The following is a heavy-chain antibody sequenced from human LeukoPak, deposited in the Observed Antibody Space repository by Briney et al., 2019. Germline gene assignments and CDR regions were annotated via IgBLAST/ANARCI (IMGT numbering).Heavy chain of an antibody. J-gene: IGHJ6*02. Sequence: GASVKVSCKASGYTFTSYYMHWVRQAPGQGLEWMGIINPSGGSTSYAQKFQGRVTMTRDTSTSTVCMELSSLRSEDTAVYYCARDLSTMIVGGYYYGMDVWGQGTTVTVSS. CDR2: INPSGGST. V-gene: IGHV1-46*01. CDR3: ARDLSTMIVGGYYYGMDV. D-gene: IGHD3-22*01. CDR1: GYTFTSYY.